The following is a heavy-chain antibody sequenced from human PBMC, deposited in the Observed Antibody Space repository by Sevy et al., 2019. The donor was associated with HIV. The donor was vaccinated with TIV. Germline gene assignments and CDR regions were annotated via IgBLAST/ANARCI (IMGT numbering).Heavy chain of an antibody. CDR2: IYWDDDK. J-gene: IGHJ5*02. CDR1: GFSLTTSGVG. D-gene: IGHD3-9*01. Sequence: SGPTLVNPTQTLTLTCTFSGFSLTTSGVGVGWIRQPPGKALEWLALIYWDDDKRYSPSLKSRLTITKDTSKNQVVLRMTNMDPVDTATYYCAHRPDNYDILTGYFPHWFDPWGQGTLVTVSS. V-gene: IGHV2-5*02. CDR3: AHRPDNYDILTGYFPHWFDP.